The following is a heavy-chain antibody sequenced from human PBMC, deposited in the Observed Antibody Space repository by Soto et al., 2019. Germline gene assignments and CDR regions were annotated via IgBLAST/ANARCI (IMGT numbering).Heavy chain of an antibody. V-gene: IGHV3-23*01. Sequence: EAQLLESGGGLVQPGGSLRLSCAASGFGFIHYAMSWVRQAPGKGLEWVSGISVNGRTNYADFVKGRFTISRDNSKSTVDLQMNSLRADDTAVYYCTKAGGWYYYDASGPPDASHIWGQGTMVTVSS. J-gene: IGHJ3*02. CDR1: GFGFIHYA. D-gene: IGHD3-22*01. CDR3: TKAGGWYYYDASGPPDASHI. CDR2: ISVNGRT.